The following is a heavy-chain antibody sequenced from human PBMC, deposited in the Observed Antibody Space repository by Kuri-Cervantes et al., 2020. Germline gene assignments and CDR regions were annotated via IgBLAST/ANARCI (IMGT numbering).Heavy chain of an antibody. CDR1: GFTFSSYA. CDR2: ITGSGGST. V-gene: IGHV3-23*01. CDR3: ARDLAYDSSGYYFDI. Sequence: GESLKISFAAAGFTFSSYAMSWVRQAPGKGLEWVSTITGSGGSTYYTDSVKGRFTISRDNSKNTLYLQMDSLRAEDTAVYYGARDLAYDSSGYYFDIWGQGTMVTVSS. J-gene: IGHJ3*02. D-gene: IGHD3-22*01.